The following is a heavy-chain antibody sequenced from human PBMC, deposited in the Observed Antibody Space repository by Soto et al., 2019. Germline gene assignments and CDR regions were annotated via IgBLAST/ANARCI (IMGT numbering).Heavy chain of an antibody. CDR3: AREGYCSGGSCPYYFDY. V-gene: IGHV4-59*12. CDR1: GGSISSYY. D-gene: IGHD2-15*01. J-gene: IGHJ4*02. CDR2: IYYSGST. Sequence: SETLSLTCTVSGGSISSYYWSWIRQPPGKGLEWIGYIYYSGSTNYNPSLKSRVTISVDTSKNQFSLKLSSVTAADTAVYYCAREGYCSGGSCPYYFDYWGQGTLVTVSS.